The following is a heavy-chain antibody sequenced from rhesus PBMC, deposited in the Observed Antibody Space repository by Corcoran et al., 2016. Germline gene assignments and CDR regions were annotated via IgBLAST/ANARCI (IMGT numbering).Heavy chain of an antibody. CDR2: ISKGGGRT. V-gene: IGHV3-178*01. Sequence: EVQLVESGGGLATPGGSLRLSCAASGFSFSDYSIDLVRQALGEWLGWVLRISKGGGRTWYADAVKGRCTISRENAKNTLYLQMNSLRAEDTAVYYCARDEEGGVIIIGGIDYWGQGVLVTVSS. CDR1: GFSFSDYS. J-gene: IGHJ4*01. CDR3: ARDEEGGVIIIGGIDY. D-gene: IGHD3-34*01.